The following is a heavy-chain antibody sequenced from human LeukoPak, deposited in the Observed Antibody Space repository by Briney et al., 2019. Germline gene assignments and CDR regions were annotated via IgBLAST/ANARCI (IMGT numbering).Heavy chain of an antibody. J-gene: IGHJ4*02. V-gene: IGHV1-2*04. Sequence: ASVTVSCKASGYTFTGYYMHWVRQAPGQGLEWMGWINPNSGGTNYAQKFQGWVTMTRDTSISTAYMELSRLRSDDTAVYYCARGRPMVRGVTDLYYFDYGAQGTLVTVSS. CDR1: GYTFTGYY. CDR3: ARGRPMVRGVTDLYYFDY. CDR2: INPNSGGT. D-gene: IGHD3-10*01.